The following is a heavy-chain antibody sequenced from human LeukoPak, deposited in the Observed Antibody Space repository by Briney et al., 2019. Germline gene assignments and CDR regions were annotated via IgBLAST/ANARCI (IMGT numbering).Heavy chain of an antibody. D-gene: IGHD3-3*01. CDR1: GYTFTSYD. CDR3: ARAALRFLEWSPYYYYGMDV. Sequence: ASVKVSCKASGYTFTSYDINWVRQATGQGLEWMGWMNPNSGNTGYAQKLQGRVTMTRNTSISTAYMELSSLRSEDTAVYYCARAALRFLEWSPYYYYGMDVWGQGTTVTVSS. V-gene: IGHV1-8*01. J-gene: IGHJ6*02. CDR2: MNPNSGNT.